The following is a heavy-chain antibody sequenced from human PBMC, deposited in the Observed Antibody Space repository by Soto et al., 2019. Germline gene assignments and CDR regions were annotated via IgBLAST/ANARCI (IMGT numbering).Heavy chain of an antibody. CDR2: ISAYNGNT. D-gene: IGHD3-3*01. CDR3: AREVPDFWSGYSFDY. CDR1: GYTFTSYG. J-gene: IGHJ4*02. V-gene: IGHV1-18*01. Sequence: GASVKVSCKASGYTFTSYGIRWVRQAPGQGLEWMGWISAYNGNTNYAQKLQGRVTMATDTSTSTAYMELRSLRSDDTAVYYCAREVPDFWSGYSFDYWGQGTLVTVSS.